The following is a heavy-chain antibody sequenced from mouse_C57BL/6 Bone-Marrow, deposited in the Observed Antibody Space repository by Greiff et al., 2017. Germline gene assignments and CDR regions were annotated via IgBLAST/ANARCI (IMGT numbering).Heavy chain of an antibody. V-gene: IGHV5-12*01. D-gene: IGHD1-1*01. CDR1: GFTFSDYY. J-gene: IGHJ4*01. CDR2: ISNGGGST. CDR3: ARQPYYGSSYSYYAMDD. Sequence: EVKLMESGGGLVQPGGSLKLSCAASGFTFSDYYMYWVRQTPEKRLEWVAYISNGGGSTYYPDTVKGRCTISRDNAKNTLYLQMSRLKSEDTAMYYCARQPYYGSSYSYYAMDDWGQGTSVTVSS.